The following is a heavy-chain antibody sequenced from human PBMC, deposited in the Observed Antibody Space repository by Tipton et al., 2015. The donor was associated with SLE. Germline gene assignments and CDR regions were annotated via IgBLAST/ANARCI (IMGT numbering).Heavy chain of an antibody. J-gene: IGHJ4*02. CDR1: GASFSSHY. V-gene: IGHV4-59*11. Sequence: TLSLTCTVSGASFSSHYWNWIRQTPGKGLEWIGYIHYNRDTNYPPSLKSRVTISVDTSKNQLSLKLTSVTAADTAVYYCARGSVVADDFWGQGTLVTVSS. CDR3: ARGSVVADDF. D-gene: IGHD2-15*01. CDR2: IHYNRDT.